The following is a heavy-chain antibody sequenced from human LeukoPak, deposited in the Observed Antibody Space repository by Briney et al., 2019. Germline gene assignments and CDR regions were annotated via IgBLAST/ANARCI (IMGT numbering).Heavy chain of an antibody. J-gene: IGHJ4*02. D-gene: IGHD3-10*01. V-gene: IGHV3-48*03. CDR2: ISSSGSTI. CDR3: VSHYYGSGSYYNRVLAH. CDR1: GFTFSSYE. Sequence: PGGSLRLSCAASGFTFSSYEMNWVRQAPGKGLEWVSYISSSGSTIYYADSVKGRFTISRDNAKNSLYLQMNSLRAEDTAVYYCVSHYYGSGSYYNRVLAHWGQGTLVTVSS.